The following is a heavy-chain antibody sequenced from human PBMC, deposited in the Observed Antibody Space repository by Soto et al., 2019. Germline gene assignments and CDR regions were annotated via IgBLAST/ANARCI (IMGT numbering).Heavy chain of an antibody. CDR1: GGSISSYY. J-gene: IGHJ3*02. CDR3: ARERSRYYDFWSGHDAFDI. D-gene: IGHD3-3*01. CDR2: IYYSGST. Sequence: SETLSLTCTVSGGSISSYYWSWIRQPPGKGLEWIGYIYYSGSTNYNPSLKSRVTISVDTSKNQFSLKLSSVTAADTAVYYCARERSRYYDFWSGHDAFDIWGQGTMVTVSS. V-gene: IGHV4-59*01.